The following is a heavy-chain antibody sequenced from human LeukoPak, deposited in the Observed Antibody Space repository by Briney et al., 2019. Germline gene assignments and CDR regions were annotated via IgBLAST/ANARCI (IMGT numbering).Heavy chain of an antibody. J-gene: IGHJ4*02. V-gene: IGHV4-39*02. CDR2: LYYSGSP. CDR1: GGSISSSGYY. CDR3: AGDSHISMINF. D-gene: IGHD3-22*01. Sequence: SETLSPTCTVSGGSISSSGYYWGWIRRPPGKGLEWIGSLYYSGSPYFNPSLKSRVAISVDTSKNQFSLQLSSVTAADTAVYYCAGDSHISMINFWGQGTLVTVSS.